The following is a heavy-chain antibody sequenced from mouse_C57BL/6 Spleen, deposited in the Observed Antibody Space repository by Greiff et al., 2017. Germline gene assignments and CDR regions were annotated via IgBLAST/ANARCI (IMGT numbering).Heavy chain of an antibody. D-gene: IGHD1-1*01. Sequence: VQLVESGPGLVAPSQTLSITCTVSGFSLTSYGVHWVRQPPGKGLEWLVMIWIDGSTTYNSALKSRLSNSKDNSKSQVFLKMNSLQTDDTAMYYCARHWDYEHAMDYWGQGTSVTVSS. CDR2: IWIDGST. J-gene: IGHJ4*01. V-gene: IGHV2-6-1*01. CDR1: GFSLTSYG. CDR3: ARHWDYEHAMDY.